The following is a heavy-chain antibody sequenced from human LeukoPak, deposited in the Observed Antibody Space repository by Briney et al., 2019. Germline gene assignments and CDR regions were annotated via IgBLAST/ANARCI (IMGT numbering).Heavy chain of an antibody. CDR3: ARVTSHYYGSESYAY. V-gene: IGHV3-21*01. CDR2: ISSNSRYI. CDR1: GFTVSSNS. J-gene: IGHJ4*02. Sequence: GGSLRLSCTVSGFTVSSNSMSWVRQAPGKGLEWVSSISSNSRYIYYADSVKGRFTISRDNAKNSLDLQMNSLRAEDTAVYYCARVTSHYYGSESYAYWGQGSLVTVSS. D-gene: IGHD3-10*01.